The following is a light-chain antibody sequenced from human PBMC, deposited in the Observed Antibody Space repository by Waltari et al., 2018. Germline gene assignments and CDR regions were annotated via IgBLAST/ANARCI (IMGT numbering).Light chain of an antibody. CDR1: QDISNY. V-gene: IGKV1-33*01. CDR2: DAS. J-gene: IGKJ3*01. Sequence: DIQMTQSPSSLSASVGDRVTITCQASQDISNYLNWYQQKPGKAPKPLIYDASNLETGVPSTFSGSGSGTDFTFTISSLQPEDIATYYCQQYDNLPPAVTFGPGTKVDIK. CDR3: QQYDNLPPAVT.